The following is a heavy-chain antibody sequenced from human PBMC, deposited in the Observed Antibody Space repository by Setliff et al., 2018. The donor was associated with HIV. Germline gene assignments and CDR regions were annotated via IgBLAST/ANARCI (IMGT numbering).Heavy chain of an antibody. V-gene: IGHV4-61*10. CDR3: ARGVVDYDFWSGSGDYYYVDV. Sequence: PSETLSLTCSVSGGSIISGSYYWSWIRQPAGKGLEWIGHIYYSVSTKYNPSLKSRVSMSIDTSKNQFSLKMSSVTAADTAVYYCARGVVDYDFWSGSGDYYYVDVWGKGTTVTVSS. J-gene: IGHJ6*03. CDR2: IYYSVST. D-gene: IGHD3-3*01. CDR1: GGSIISGSYY.